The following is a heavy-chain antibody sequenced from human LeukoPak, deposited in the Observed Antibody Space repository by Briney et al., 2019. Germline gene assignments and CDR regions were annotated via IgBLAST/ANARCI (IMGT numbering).Heavy chain of an antibody. D-gene: IGHD6-19*01. Sequence: SETLSLTCTVSGGSISSSYYYWGWIRQPPGKGLEWIGSIYYSGSTYYNPSLKSRVTISVDTSKNQFSLKLSSVTAADTAVYYCARVGSGWGYNWFDPWGQGTLVTVSS. CDR1: GGSISSSYYY. V-gene: IGHV4-39*01. CDR3: ARVGSGWGYNWFDP. J-gene: IGHJ5*02. CDR2: IYYSGST.